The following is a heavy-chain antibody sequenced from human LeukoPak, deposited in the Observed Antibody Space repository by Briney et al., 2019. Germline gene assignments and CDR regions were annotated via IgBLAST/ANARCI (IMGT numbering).Heavy chain of an antibody. J-gene: IGHJ3*02. Sequence: GGSLRLSCAASGFTFSSYAMSWVRQAPGKGLEWVSGISGSGGSTYYADSVKGRFTISRDNSKNTLYLQMNSLRAEDTAVYYCARGFYLVRGVITDAFDIWGQGTMVTVSS. CDR3: ARGFYLVRGVITDAFDI. V-gene: IGHV3-23*01. CDR1: GFTFSSYA. D-gene: IGHD3-10*01. CDR2: ISGSGGST.